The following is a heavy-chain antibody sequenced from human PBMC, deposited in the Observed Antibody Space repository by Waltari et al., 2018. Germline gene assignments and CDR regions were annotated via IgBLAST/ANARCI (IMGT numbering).Heavy chain of an antibody. Sequence: QVQLVQSGAEVKKPGASVTVSCKASGYIFTAYYFHWVRQAPGQGLEYMGWINANNGDTKPAQKFQGRVTMTRDTSISTAYMELSSLGSDDTAIYYCTREFPGGTHDYWGQGTLVTVSS. J-gene: IGHJ4*01. CDR1: GYIFTAYY. D-gene: IGHD2-21*01. CDR2: INANNGDT. CDR3: TREFPGGTHDY. V-gene: IGHV1-2*02.